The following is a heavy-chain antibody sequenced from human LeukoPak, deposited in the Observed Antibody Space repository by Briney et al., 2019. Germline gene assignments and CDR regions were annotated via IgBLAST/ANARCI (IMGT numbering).Heavy chain of an antibody. V-gene: IGHV1-58*01. CDR2: IVVGSGNT. CDR1: GFTFSSSA. D-gene: IGHD3-10*01. Sequence: KVSCKASGFTFSSSAVQWVRQARGQRLEWIGWIVVGSGNTNYAQRFQERVAITRDMSASTAYMELSSLRSDDTAVYYCARYVLLWFGELKPIDYWGQGTLVTVSS. J-gene: IGHJ4*02. CDR3: ARYVLLWFGELKPIDY.